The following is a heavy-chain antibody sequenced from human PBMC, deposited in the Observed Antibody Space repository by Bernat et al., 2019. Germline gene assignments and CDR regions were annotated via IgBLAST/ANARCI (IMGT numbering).Heavy chain of an antibody. J-gene: IGHJ3*02. Sequence: QVQLVESGGGVVQPGRSLRLSCAASGFTFSSYGMHWVRQAPGKGLEWVAVIWYDGSNNYYADSVKGRFTISRDNSKNTLYLQMNSLRAEDTAVYYCARDKGVAANDAFDIWGQGTMVTVSS. CDR1: GFTFSSYG. V-gene: IGHV3-33*01. CDR3: ARDKGVAANDAFDI. D-gene: IGHD6-19*01. CDR2: IWYDGSNN.